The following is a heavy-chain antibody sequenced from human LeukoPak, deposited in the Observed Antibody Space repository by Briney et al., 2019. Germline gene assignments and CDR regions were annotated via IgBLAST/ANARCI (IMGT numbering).Heavy chain of an antibody. D-gene: IGHD1-26*01. Sequence: SETLSLTCTVSGGSISSYYWSWIRQPAGEGLEWIGRIYSSGSTNYNPSLKSRVTMSVDTSRNRFSLKLTSVTAADTGVYYCARMYSGTYGGIDYWGQGSLVTVSS. J-gene: IGHJ4*02. V-gene: IGHV4-4*07. CDR3: ARMYSGTYGGIDY. CDR1: GGSISSYY. CDR2: IYSSGST.